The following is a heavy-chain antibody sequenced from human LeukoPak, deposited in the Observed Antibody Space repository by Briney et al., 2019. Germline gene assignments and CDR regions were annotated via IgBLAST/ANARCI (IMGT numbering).Heavy chain of an antibody. CDR3: ASLWAGTHAFDI. V-gene: IGHV3-66*01. Sequence: GGSLRLSCAASGFTVSSNYMSWVRQAPGKGLEWVSVIHLGGYTEYADSATDRFTISRDNSKNTPYLQMNSPRAEDTAVYYCASLWAGTHAFDIWGQGTMVTVSS. CDR2: IHLGGYT. J-gene: IGHJ3*02. D-gene: IGHD6-19*01. CDR1: GFTVSSNY.